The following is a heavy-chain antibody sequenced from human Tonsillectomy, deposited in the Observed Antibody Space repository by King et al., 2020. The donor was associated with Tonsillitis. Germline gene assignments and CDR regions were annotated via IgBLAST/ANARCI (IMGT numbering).Heavy chain of an antibody. CDR1: GFTFSSYG. CDR3: ARHSSPYSRYYYGMDV. D-gene: IGHD2-21*01. Sequence: VQLVESGGGVVQPGRSLRLSCAASGFTFSSYGVHWVRQAPGKGLEWVAVIWYDGSNKYYADSVKGRFTISRDNSKNTLYLQMNSLRAEDTAVYYCARHSSPYSRYYYGMDVWGQGTTVTVSS. CDR2: IWYDGSNK. V-gene: IGHV3-33*01. J-gene: IGHJ6*02.